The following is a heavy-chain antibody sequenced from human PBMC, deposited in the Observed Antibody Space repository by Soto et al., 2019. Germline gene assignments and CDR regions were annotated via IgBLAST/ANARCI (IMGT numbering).Heavy chain of an antibody. V-gene: IGHV1-69*12. Sequence: QVQLVQSGAEVKKPGSSVKVSCKASGGTFSSYAISWVRQAPGQGLEWMGGIIPIFGTANYAQKFQGRVTITADESTSADYMEWISLRSEDAAASYGAGPPGGRASYSGMAAWGQGATGTVS. CDR1: GGTFSSYA. J-gene: IGHJ6*02. CDR2: IIPIFGTA. D-gene: IGHD1-26*01. CDR3: AGPPGGRASYSGMAA.